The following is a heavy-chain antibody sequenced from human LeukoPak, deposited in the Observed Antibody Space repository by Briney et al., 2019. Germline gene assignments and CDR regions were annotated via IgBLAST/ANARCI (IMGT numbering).Heavy chain of an antibody. CDR2: IYHSGST. CDR3: ARWPGMATPFFDS. V-gene: IGHV4-38-2*02. CDR1: GYSISSGYH. D-gene: IGHD5-24*01. Sequence: SETLSLTCTVSGYSISSGYHWGWIREPPGKGLEWIGSIYHSGSTYYNPSVKSRVTISVDTSKNQFSLKLSSVTAADTAVYYCARWPGMATPFFDSWGQGTLVTVSS. J-gene: IGHJ4*02.